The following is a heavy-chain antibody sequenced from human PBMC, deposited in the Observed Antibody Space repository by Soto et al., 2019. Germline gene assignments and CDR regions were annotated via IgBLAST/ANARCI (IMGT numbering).Heavy chain of an antibody. Sequence: VQLVESGGGVVQPGRSLRLSCAASGFTFSDYAMHWVRQAPGKGLEWVAVVSHDGRNTHYADSVKGRFTISRDSSKNTVSLVVTSLRAEDTAVYYCAKGGRQWLVTSDFNYWGQGAVVTVSS. V-gene: IGHV3-30*18. D-gene: IGHD6-19*01. CDR3: AKGGRQWLVTSDFNY. CDR1: GFTFSDYA. J-gene: IGHJ4*02. CDR2: VSHDGRNT.